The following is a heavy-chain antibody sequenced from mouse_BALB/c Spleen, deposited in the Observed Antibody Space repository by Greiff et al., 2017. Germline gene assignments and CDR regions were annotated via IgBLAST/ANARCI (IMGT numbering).Heavy chain of an antibody. V-gene: IGHV1-82*01. Sequence: QVQLQQSGPELVKPGASVKISCKASGYAFSSSWMNWVKQRPGQGLEWIGRIYPGDGDTNYNGKFKGKATLTADKSSSTAYMQLSSLTSVDSAVYFCAREEVVENDYAMDYWGQGTSVTVSS. CDR1: GYAFSSSW. CDR2: IYPGDGDT. J-gene: IGHJ4*01. CDR3: AREEVVENDYAMDY. D-gene: IGHD1-1*01.